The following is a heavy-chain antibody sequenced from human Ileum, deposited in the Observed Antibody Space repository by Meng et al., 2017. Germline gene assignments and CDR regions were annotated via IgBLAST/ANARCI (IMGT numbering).Heavy chain of an antibody. J-gene: IGHJ4*02. D-gene: IGHD3-10*01. CDR1: GYTFTGYG. Sequence: QVQLVQSGIKVKKPGPTVKVSCKPSGYTFTGYGVSWVRQAPGQGLEWMAWLGAHDGDTSHAPKFQGRVTVSADRPTATAYMELRSLRSDDTAVYYCARGTPGRSYSDYWGQGTLVTVSS. V-gene: IGHV1-18*01. CDR2: LGAHDGDT. CDR3: ARGTPGRSYSDY.